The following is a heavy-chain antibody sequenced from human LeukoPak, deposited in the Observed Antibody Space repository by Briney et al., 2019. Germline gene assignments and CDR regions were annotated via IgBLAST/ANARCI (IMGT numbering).Heavy chain of an antibody. J-gene: IGHJ5*02. V-gene: IGHV1-46*01. CDR1: GYTFTSYY. Sequence: ASVKVSCKASGYTFTSYYMHWVRQAPGQGLEWMGIINPSGGSTSYAQKFQGRVTMTRDTSTSTVYMELSSLRPDDTAVYYCATDGRATLTFASPVVVSWGQGTLVIVSS. CDR2: INPSGGST. CDR3: ATDGRATLTFASPVVVS. D-gene: IGHD3-9*01.